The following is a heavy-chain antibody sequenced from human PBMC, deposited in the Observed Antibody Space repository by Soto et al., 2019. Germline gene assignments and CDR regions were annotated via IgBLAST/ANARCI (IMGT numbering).Heavy chain of an antibody. J-gene: IGHJ6*02. D-gene: IGHD6-19*01. V-gene: IGHV4-38-2*01. Sequence: SETLSLTCAVSGYSISGGYCWGWIRQPPGKGLEWIGSIYHSGSTYYNPSLKSRVTISVDTSKNQFSLKLSSVTAADTAVYYCAKASVAVYYYYYGRDVWGQGTTVTVSS. CDR3: AKASVAVYYYYYGRDV. CDR1: GYSISGGYC. CDR2: IYHSGST.